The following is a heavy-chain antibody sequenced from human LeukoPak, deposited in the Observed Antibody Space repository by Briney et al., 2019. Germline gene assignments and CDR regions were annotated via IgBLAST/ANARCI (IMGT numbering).Heavy chain of an antibody. D-gene: IGHD3-10*01. Sequence: PSETLSLTSAVYRGSLSVYYWSAIGQPPGKGLEGVGEINQSVRPNYNPTLKSRGTISVDTSKNQFSLKLSSVTAADTAVYYCARVPYKYYYGSGSSLNFDYWGQGTLVTVSS. J-gene: IGHJ4*02. CDR2: INQSVRP. CDR3: ARVPYKYYYGSGSSLNFDY. CDR1: RGSLSVYY. V-gene: IGHV4-34*01.